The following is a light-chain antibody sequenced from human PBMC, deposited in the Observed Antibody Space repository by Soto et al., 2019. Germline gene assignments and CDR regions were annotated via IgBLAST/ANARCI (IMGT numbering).Light chain of an antibody. Sequence: IQMTQAPSSLSASVGDRVTITCRASQSITTYLNWYQQKPGKAPNLLIYGASTLQSGVPSRFSGSGSGTDFTLTISSLQPEDFATYYCQHSYNTPRTFGGGTKVEIK. V-gene: IGKV1-39*01. J-gene: IGKJ4*01. CDR1: QSITTY. CDR3: QHSYNTPRT. CDR2: GAS.